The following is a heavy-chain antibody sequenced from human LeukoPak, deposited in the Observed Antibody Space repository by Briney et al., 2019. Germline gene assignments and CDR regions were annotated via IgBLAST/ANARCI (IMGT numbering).Heavy chain of an antibody. CDR3: ARDLGMRGYFDY. Sequence: SETLSLTCTVSGGSISSYYWSWIRQPPGKGLEWIGYIYYSGSTNYNPSLKSRVTISVDTSKNQFSLKLSSVTAADTAVYYCARDLGMRGYFDYWGQGTLVTVSS. CDR2: IYYSGST. D-gene: IGHD7-27*01. CDR1: GGSISSYY. J-gene: IGHJ4*02. V-gene: IGHV4-59*01.